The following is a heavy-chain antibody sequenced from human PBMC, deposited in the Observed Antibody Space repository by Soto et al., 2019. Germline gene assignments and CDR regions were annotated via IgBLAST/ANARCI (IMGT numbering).Heavy chain of an antibody. Sequence: AGGSLRLSCAASGFTVRSTYMSWVRQAPGRGLECVSLIYSGDTTYYADSVKGRFTISRDNSKNTLYLQMNSLRAEDTAVYYCASAPTGTHHRLDYWGQGTLVTVSS. D-gene: IGHD7-27*01. J-gene: IGHJ4*02. CDR1: GFTVRSTY. CDR3: ASAPTGTHHRLDY. CDR2: IYSGDTT. V-gene: IGHV3-53*01.